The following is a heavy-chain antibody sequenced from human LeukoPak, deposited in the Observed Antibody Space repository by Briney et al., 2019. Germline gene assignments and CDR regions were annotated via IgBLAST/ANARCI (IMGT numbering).Heavy chain of an antibody. D-gene: IGHD5-18*01. V-gene: IGHV5-51*01. Sequence: HGESLRISCKCSGFDFTVYGTAWVRQMPGKGLEWMGNFYPGGSNARYSPSFQGQVTMSADTTTTTVYLQWSSLKASDTAMYYCAGHFHSAWFGFWGQGSLVTVSS. J-gene: IGHJ4*02. CDR3: AGHFHSAWFGF. CDR2: FYPGGSNA. CDR1: GFDFTVYG.